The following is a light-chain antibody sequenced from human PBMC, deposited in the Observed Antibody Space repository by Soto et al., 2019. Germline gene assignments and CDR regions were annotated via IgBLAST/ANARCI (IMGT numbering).Light chain of an antibody. Sequence: DIQMTQSPSTLSASVGDRVTITCRASQSISSWLAWYQQKPGKAPKLLIYDTSSLESGVPSRFSGSGSGIELTLTISRLQPDDFALYYCQHYNSYSWTFGQGPKVEIK. J-gene: IGKJ1*01. V-gene: IGKV1-5*01. CDR1: QSISSW. CDR3: QHYNSYSWT. CDR2: DTS.